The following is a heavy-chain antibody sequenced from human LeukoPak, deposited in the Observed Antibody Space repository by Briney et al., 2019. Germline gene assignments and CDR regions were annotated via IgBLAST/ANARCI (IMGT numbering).Heavy chain of an antibody. D-gene: IGHD3-10*01. J-gene: IGHJ4*02. Sequence: GSLRLSCATSGFTFSNYAMNWVRQPPGKGLEWIGEINHSGSTNYNPSLKSRVTISVDTSKNQFSLKLSSVTAADTAVYYCAGGSRDLWFGELLGQFDYWGQGTLVTVSS. CDR1: GFTFSNYA. V-gene: IGHV4-34*01. CDR2: INHSGST. CDR3: AGGSRDLWFGELLGQFDY.